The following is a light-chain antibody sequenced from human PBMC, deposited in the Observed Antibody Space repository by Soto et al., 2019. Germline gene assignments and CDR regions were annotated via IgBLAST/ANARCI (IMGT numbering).Light chain of an antibody. J-gene: IGKJ1*01. CDR3: QQHGSSPPWT. Sequence: EIVLTQSPGTLSLSPGEGSTLSCMAIQSVGSIYLAWYQQKPGQAPRLLIYGASSRATGIPDRFSGSGSGTDFTLTISRLEPEDFAVYYCQQHGSSPPWTFGQGTKVDIK. CDR1: QSVGSIY. V-gene: IGKV3-20*01. CDR2: GAS.